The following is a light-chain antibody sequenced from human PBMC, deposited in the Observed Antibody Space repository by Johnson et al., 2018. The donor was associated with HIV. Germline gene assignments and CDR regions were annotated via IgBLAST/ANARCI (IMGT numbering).Light chain of an antibody. J-gene: IGLJ1*01. CDR1: SSNIGNNY. CDR3: GTWDNSLSAGGA. V-gene: IGLV1-51*02. CDR2: ENN. Sequence: QSVLTQSPSVSAAPGQKVTISCSGSSSNIGNNYISWYQQFPGTAPKLLIYENNKRPSGIPDRFSGSKSGTSATLDITGLQTGDEADYYCGTWDNSLSAGGAVGTGTKVTVL.